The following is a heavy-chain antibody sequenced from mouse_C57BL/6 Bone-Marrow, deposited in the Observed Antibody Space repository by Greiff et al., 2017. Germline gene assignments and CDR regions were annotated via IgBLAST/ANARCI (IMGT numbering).Heavy chain of an antibody. CDR2: IDPSDSYT. D-gene: IGHD1-1*01. CDR1: GYTFTSYW. Sequence: QVQLQQPGAELVRPGTSVKLSCKASGYTFTSYWMHWVKQRPGQGLEWIGVIDPSDSYTNYNQKFKGKATLTVDTSSSTAYMQLSSLTSEDSAVYYCERHDGSRPAWFAYWGQGTLVTVSA. CDR3: ERHDGSRPAWFAY. J-gene: IGHJ3*01. V-gene: IGHV1-59*01.